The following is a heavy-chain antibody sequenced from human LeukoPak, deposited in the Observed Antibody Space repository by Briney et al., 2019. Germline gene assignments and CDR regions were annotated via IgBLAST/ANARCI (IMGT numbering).Heavy chain of an antibody. J-gene: IGHJ4*02. D-gene: IGHD4-17*01. CDR1: GFTFSSYG. V-gene: IGHV3-53*01. CDR2: IYSGGST. CDR3: ARVLIYGDYAFDY. Sequence: PGGTLRLSCAASGFTFSSYGMSWVRQAPGKGLEWVSVIYSGGSTYYADSVKGRFTISKDNSKNTLYLQMNSLRAEDTAVYYCARVLIYGDYAFDYWGQGTLVTVSS.